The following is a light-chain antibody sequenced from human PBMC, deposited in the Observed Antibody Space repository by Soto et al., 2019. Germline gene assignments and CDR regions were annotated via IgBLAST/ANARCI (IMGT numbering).Light chain of an antibody. CDR3: QSYDSSLSGVV. CDR1: SSNIGAGYD. Sequence: QSVLTQPPSVSGAPGQRVTISCTGSSSNIGAGYDVHWYQQLPGTAPKLLIYGNSNRPSGVPDQFSGSKSGTSASLVITGLLAEDEADYYCQSYDSSLSGVVFGGGTKLTVL. J-gene: IGLJ2*01. V-gene: IGLV1-40*01. CDR2: GNS.